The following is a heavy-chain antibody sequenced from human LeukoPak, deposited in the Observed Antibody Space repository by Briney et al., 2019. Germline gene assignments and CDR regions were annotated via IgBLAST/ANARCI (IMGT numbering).Heavy chain of an antibody. J-gene: IGHJ4*02. CDR2: INSDGGST. Sequence: PGGSLRLSCSASGFTFIVYAMHWVRQAPGKGLEYVSAINSDGGSTYYADSVKGRFTISRDNSKNTLYLQMSNLRAEDTAVYYCVKGTMGIAVTVGYDYWGQGTLVTVSS. CDR3: VKGTMGIAVTVGYDY. D-gene: IGHD6-19*01. CDR1: GFTFIVYA. V-gene: IGHV3-64D*06.